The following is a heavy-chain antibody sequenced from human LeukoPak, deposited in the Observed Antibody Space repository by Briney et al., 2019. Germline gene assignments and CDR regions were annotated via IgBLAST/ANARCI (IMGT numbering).Heavy chain of an antibody. CDR2: MSYDGSNT. CDR1: GFTFSTYS. J-gene: IGHJ4*02. CDR3: ARDLYRIVVVPHYFDY. Sequence: GRSLRLSCAASGFTFSTYSMHWVRQAPGKGLEWVAVMSYDGSNTYYADSVKGRFTISRDNAKNSLYLQMNSLRAEDTAVYYCARDLYRIVVVPHYFDYWGQGTLVTVSS. D-gene: IGHD3-22*01. V-gene: IGHV3-30*04.